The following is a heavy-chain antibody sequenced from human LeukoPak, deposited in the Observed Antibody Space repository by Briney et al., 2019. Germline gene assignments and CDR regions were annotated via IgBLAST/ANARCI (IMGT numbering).Heavy chain of an antibody. Sequence: ASVKVSCKASGYTFTSYDINWVRPATGQGLEWMGWMNPNSGNTGYAQKFQGRVTMTRNTSISTAYMELSSLRSEDTAVYYCARDVGWRLVRGGRFDYWGQGTLVTFSS. CDR3: ARDVGWRLVRGGRFDY. CDR2: MNPNSGNT. J-gene: IGHJ4*02. V-gene: IGHV1-8*01. CDR1: GYTFTSYD. D-gene: IGHD6-6*01.